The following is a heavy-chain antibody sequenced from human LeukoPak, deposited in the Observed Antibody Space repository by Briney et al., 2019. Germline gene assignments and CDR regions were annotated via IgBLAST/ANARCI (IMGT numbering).Heavy chain of an antibody. Sequence: PGGSLRLSCAASGFTFSTYSMHWVRQAPGKGLEWVAFIRYDGSLKHYADSVKGRFTISRDNSKNTLYLQMDSLRADDTAVFYCAKVRTEIDDNVFDIWGHGSMVTVSS. V-gene: IGHV3-30*02. J-gene: IGHJ3*02. CDR1: GFTFSTYS. D-gene: IGHD3-9*01. CDR3: AKVRTEIDDNVFDI. CDR2: IRYDGSLK.